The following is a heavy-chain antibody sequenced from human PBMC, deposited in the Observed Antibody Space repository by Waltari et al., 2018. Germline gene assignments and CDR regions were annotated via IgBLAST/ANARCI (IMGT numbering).Heavy chain of an antibody. CDR2: ISSSGSTI. CDR1: GFTFSSYE. CDR3: ARQIAEPYYYDSSGLGTGA. D-gene: IGHD3-22*01. V-gene: IGHV3-48*03. Sequence: EVQLMESGGGLVQPGGSLRLSCAASGFTFSSYEMNWVRQAPGKGLAWVSYISSSGSTIYYADSVKGRFTISRDNAKNSLYLQMNSLRAEDTAVYYCARQIAEPYYYDSSGLGTGAWGQGTLVTVSS. J-gene: IGHJ5*02.